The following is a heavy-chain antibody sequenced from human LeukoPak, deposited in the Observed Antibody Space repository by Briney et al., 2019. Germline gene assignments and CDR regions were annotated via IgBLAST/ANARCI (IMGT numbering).Heavy chain of an antibody. V-gene: IGHV1-18*01. D-gene: IGHD3-3*01. J-gene: IGHJ4*02. Sequence: ALVKVSCKASGYTFTSYGISWVRQAPGQGLEWMGWISAYNGNTNYAQKLQGRVTMTTDTSTSTAYMELRSLRSDDTAVYYCARDRRVYDFWSGYYGPDFDYWGQGTLVTVSS. CDR3: ARDRRVYDFWSGYYGPDFDY. CDR1: GYTFTSYG. CDR2: ISAYNGNT.